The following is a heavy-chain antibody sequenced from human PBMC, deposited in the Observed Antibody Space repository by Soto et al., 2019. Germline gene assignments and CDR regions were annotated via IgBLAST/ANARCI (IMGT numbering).Heavy chain of an antibody. CDR2: IIPILGIA. V-gene: IGHV1-69*02. D-gene: IGHD6-13*01. J-gene: IGHJ3*02. Sequence: QVQLVQSGAEVKKPGSSVKVSCKASGGTFSSYTISWVRQAPGQGLEWMGRIIPILGIANYAQKFQGRVTIPADKSTSTDYMELSSLRSEDTAVYYCASRIAPDAFDIWGQGTMVTVSS. CDR3: ASRIAPDAFDI. CDR1: GGTFSSYT.